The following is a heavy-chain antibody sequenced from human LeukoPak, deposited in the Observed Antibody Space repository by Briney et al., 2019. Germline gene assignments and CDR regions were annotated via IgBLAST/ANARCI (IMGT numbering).Heavy chain of an antibody. V-gene: IGHV3-53*01. CDR1: GLIVSSNY. D-gene: IGHD3-10*01. J-gene: IGHJ4*02. CDR2: IYSGGSI. Sequence: GGSLRLSCAASGLIVSSNYMSWVRQAPGKGLEWVSVIYSGGSIYYADPVKGRFTISRDNAKNSLYLQLNSLRDEDTAVYYCARGRGLTLSYHYFDYWGQGTLVTVSS. CDR3: ARGRGLTLSYHYFDY.